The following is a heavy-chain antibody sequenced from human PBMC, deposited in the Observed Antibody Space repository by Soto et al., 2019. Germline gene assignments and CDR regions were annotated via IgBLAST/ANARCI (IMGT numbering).Heavy chain of an antibody. CDR3: AKKRGATVSWFFDI. Sequence: EVQLLESGGGLVQPGGSLTLSCAASGFIFANYAVTWVRQAPGKGLEWVSSISNSGVPYYADSVKGRFTISRDNSKNTLFLQMNSLRVDDTAVFYCAKKRGATVSWFFDIWGRGTLVTVSS. J-gene: IGHJ2*01. CDR1: GFIFANYA. V-gene: IGHV3-23*01. D-gene: IGHD4-17*01. CDR2: ISNSGVP.